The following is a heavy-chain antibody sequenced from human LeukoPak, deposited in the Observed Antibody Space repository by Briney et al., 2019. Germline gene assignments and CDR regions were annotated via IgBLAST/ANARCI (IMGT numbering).Heavy chain of an antibody. CDR3: ARDITGYSSGGLGY. D-gene: IGHD6-19*01. Sequence: GGSLRLSCAASGITFSSYSMNWVRQAPGEGLEWVSSISSSSSYIYYADSVKGRFTISRDNAKNSLYLQMNSLGAEDTAVYYCARDITGYSSGGLGYWGQGTLVTVSS. V-gene: IGHV3-21*01. CDR1: GITFSSYS. CDR2: ISSSSSYI. J-gene: IGHJ4*02.